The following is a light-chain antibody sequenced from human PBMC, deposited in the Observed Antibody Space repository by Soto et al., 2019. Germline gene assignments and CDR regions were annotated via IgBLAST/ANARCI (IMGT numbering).Light chain of an antibody. V-gene: IGLV2-14*01. CDR2: EAA. Sequence: QSALTQPASVSGSPGQSITISCTGTSNDIGANNYVSWYQHHPGKAPKILIHEAANRPSGVSHRFSGSKSANTASLTISGLQAEDEADYFCTSYTSTTTLVFGGGTKLTVL. CDR1: SNDIGANNY. CDR3: TSYTSTTTLV. J-gene: IGLJ2*01.